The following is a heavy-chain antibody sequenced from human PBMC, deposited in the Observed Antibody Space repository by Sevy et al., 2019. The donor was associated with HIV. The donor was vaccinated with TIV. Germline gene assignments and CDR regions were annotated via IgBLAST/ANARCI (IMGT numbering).Heavy chain of an antibody. CDR1: GFTFSNYW. CDR2: INQDGSEK. D-gene: IGHD1-7*01. V-gene: IGHV3-7*01. Sequence: GGSLRLSCAASGFTFSNYWMSWVRQAPGKGLECVANINQDGSEKYYLDSVKGRFIVSRDNAKNSLYLQMNSLRAEDSAVYYCAREQITGSKPYHFDSWGQGTLVTVSS. J-gene: IGHJ4*02. CDR3: AREQITGSKPYHFDS.